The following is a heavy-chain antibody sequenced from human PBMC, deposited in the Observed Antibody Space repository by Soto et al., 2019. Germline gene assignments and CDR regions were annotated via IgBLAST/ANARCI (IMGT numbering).Heavy chain of an antibody. CDR2: VYHTGST. J-gene: IGHJ4*02. CDR3: ARRLFGSGWTLDS. Sequence: SETLCLTCDVSGASITTYYWSWIRQAPGKGLEWIGNVYHTGSTDYNSSLRSRVTISVDTSKNQFSLNMNSVTAADTAVYYCARRLFGSGWTLDSWGQGALVTVSS. D-gene: IGHD6-19*01. CDR1: GASITTYY. V-gene: IGHV4-59*13.